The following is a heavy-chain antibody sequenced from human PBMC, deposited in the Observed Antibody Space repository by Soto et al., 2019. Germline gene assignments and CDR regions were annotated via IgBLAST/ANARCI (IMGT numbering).Heavy chain of an antibody. CDR3: ARQDSGSSRYCGLDV. CDR2: TYYRSKWYV. V-gene: IGHV6-1*01. CDR1: GDSVSSNSVG. Sequence: SQTLSLTCAISGDSVSSNSVGWHWIRQSPSRGLEWVGRTYYRSKWYVDYAVSVKSRITINSDTSKNQFSLQLNSVTPEDTTVYYCARQDSGSSRYCGLDVWGQGTTVTVSS. D-gene: IGHD6-6*01. J-gene: IGHJ6*02.